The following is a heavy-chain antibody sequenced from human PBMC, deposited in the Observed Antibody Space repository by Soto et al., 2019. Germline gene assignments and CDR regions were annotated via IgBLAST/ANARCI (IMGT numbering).Heavy chain of an antibody. V-gene: IGHV1-3*01. CDR2: INAGNGNT. J-gene: IGHJ4*02. D-gene: IGHD6-13*01. CDR3: GSGAAAGKGLDY. CDR1: GYTFTNYA. Sequence: GASVKVSCKASGYTFTNYAMHWVRQAPGQRLEWMGWINAGNGNTKYSQKFQGRVTITRDTSASTAYMDPVDTATYYCAHRRMGSGAAAGKGLDYWGQGTLVTVSS.